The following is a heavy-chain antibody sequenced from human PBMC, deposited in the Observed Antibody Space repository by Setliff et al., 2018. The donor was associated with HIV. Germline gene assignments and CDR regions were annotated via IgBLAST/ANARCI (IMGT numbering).Heavy chain of an antibody. D-gene: IGHD3-10*01. CDR2: INPSGGST. CDR1: GYTFSDYY. J-gene: IGHJ6*03. CDR3: ARVGGSGSYYNEVYYYYYMDV. V-gene: IGHV1-46*01. Sequence: ASVKVSCKASGYTFSDYYMHWVQQAPGKGLEWMGIINPSGGSTSYAQKFQGRATMTRDTSTSTVYMELSSLRSEDTAVYLCARVGGSGSYYNEVYYYYYMDVWGKGTTVTVSS.